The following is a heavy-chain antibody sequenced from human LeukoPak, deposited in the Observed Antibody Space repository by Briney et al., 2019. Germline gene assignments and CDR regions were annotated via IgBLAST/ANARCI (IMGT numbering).Heavy chain of an antibody. D-gene: IGHD1-26*01. CDR3: AATTSESGSYYYYYYMDV. CDR1: GYTFTTYG. V-gene: IGHV1-69*05. Sequence: AASVKVSCKTSGYTFTTYGMSWVRQALGQGLEWMGGIIPIFGTANYAQKFQGRVTITTDESTSTAYMELSSLRSEDTAVYYCAATTSESGSYYYYYYMDVWGKGTTVTVSS. CDR2: IIPIFGTA. J-gene: IGHJ6*03.